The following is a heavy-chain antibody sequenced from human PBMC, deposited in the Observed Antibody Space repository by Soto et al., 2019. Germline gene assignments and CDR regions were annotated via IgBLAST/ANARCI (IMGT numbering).Heavy chain of an antibody. CDR1: GFSLSNSGVG. CDR3: AHCTLHDYGDYDPGTSHVFDS. CDR2: IYGANAK. V-gene: IGHV2-5*02. Sequence: QITLKESGPSPVKPTQTLTVTCTFSGFSLSNSGVGVAWIRQPPGTALEWLALIYGANAKRYSPSLKTRLTITKDTSKNQVVLTMTNMDPVDTATYYCAHCTLHDYGDYDPGTSHVFDSWGQGTLVTVSS. D-gene: IGHD4-17*01. J-gene: IGHJ4*02.